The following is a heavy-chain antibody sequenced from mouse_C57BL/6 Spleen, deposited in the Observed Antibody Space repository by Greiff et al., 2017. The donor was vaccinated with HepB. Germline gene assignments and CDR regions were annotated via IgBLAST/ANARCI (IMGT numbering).Heavy chain of an antibody. CDR3: ASPYYYGSSLLLTMDY. V-gene: IGHV5-12*01. D-gene: IGHD1-1*01. Sequence: EVMLVESGGGLVQPGGSLKLSCAASGFTFSDYYMYWVRQTPEKRLEWVAYISNGGGSTYYPDTVKGRFTISRDNAKNTLYLQMSRLRSEDTAMYYCASPYYYGSSLLLTMDYWGQGTSVTVSS. CDR2: ISNGGGST. CDR1: GFTFSDYY. J-gene: IGHJ4*01.